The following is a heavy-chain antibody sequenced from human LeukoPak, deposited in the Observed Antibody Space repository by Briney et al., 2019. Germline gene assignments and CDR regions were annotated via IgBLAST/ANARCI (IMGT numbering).Heavy chain of an antibody. J-gene: IGHJ3*02. CDR3: ASMVITTSHAFDI. CDR2: IYYSGST. CDR1: GGSISSSSYY. Sequence: SETLSLTCTVSGGSISSSSYYWGWIRQPPGKGLEWVGSIYYSGSTYYNPSLKSRVTISVDTSKNQFSLKLSSVTAADTAVYYCASMVITTSHAFDIWGQGTMVTVSS. D-gene: IGHD3-22*01. V-gene: IGHV4-39*01.